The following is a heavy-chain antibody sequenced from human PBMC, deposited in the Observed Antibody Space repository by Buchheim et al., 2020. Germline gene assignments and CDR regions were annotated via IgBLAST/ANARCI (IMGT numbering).Heavy chain of an antibody. Sequence: QVQLQESGPGLVKPSGTLSLTCAVSGGSISSSNWWSWVRQPPGKGLEWIGEIYHSGSTNYNPSLKSRVTISVDKSKNQFSLKLSSVTAADTAVYYCASTRGYDFWSGYYTVGNYYYYGMDVWGQGTT. V-gene: IGHV4-4*02. CDR3: ASTRGYDFWSGYYTVGNYYYYGMDV. CDR1: GGSISSSNW. D-gene: IGHD3-3*01. J-gene: IGHJ6*02. CDR2: IYHSGST.